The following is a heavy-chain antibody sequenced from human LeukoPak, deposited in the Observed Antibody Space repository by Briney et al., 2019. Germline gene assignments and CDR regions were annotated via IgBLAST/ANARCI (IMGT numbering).Heavy chain of an antibody. CDR2: INKSGGST. CDR3: AKDRWGSGGSGGGDY. J-gene: IGHJ4*02. D-gene: IGHD2-15*01. CDR1: GFTFSSYA. V-gene: IGHV3-23*01. Sequence: GGSLRLSCAASGFTFSSYAMSWVRQAPGKGLEWVSVINKSGGSTYYADSVKGRFTISRDNSKNTLYLQMNSLRAEDTAVYYCAKDRWGSGGSGGGDYWGQGTLVTVSS.